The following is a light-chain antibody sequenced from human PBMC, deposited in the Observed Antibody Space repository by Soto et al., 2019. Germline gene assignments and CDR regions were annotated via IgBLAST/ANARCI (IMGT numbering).Light chain of an antibody. CDR3: QQSYSTLFT. CDR2: AVS. J-gene: IGKJ3*01. CDR1: QIVIRY. Sequence: IQMTQFPSSLSASVGDRVTITCQAGQIVIRYLNWYQQKPGRAPNLLIYAVSNLQSGVPSRFSGSGSGTEFTLTISDLQPEDFATYYCQQSYSTLFTFGPGTKVEIK. V-gene: IGKV1-39*01.